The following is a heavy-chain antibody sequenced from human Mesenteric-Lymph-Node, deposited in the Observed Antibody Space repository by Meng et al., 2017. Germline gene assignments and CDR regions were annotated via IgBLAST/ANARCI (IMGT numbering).Heavy chain of an antibody. CDR2: IYYSGST. CDR3: ARDRTTGRYFDY. V-gene: IGHV4-30-4*01. J-gene: IGHJ4*02. Sequence: GQVQESGPGLVKPSGTLSLTCAVSGGSISSGDYYWSWIRQPPGKGLEWIGYIYYSGSTYYNPSLKSRVTISVDTSKNQFSLKLSSVTAADTAVYYCARDRTTGRYFDYWGQGTLVTVSS. D-gene: IGHD4-11*01. CDR1: GGSISSGDYY.